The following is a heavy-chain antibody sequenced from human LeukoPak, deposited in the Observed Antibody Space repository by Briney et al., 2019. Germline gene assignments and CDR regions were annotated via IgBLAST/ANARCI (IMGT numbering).Heavy chain of an antibody. Sequence: SETLSLTCTVSGGSISSSNNYWGWIRQPPGKGLEWMGSIHYSGSTHYNPSLKSRVTISVDTSKNQFSLKVSSVTAADTAVYYCVAPARYSWNDEEERGWFDPWGQGTLVTVSS. CDR2: IHYSGST. V-gene: IGHV4-39*01. CDR1: GGSISSSNNY. CDR3: VAPARYSWNDEEERGWFDP. J-gene: IGHJ5*02. D-gene: IGHD1-1*01.